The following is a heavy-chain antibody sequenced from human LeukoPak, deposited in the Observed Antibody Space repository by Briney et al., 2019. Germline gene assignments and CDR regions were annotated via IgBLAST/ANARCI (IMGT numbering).Heavy chain of an antibody. J-gene: IGHJ4*02. V-gene: IGHV4-59*01. D-gene: IGHD3-10*02. Sequence: PSETLSLTRTVSGGSISPYYWSWIRQPPGKGLEWLGYIYYSGNTEYKPSLKSRVAMSVDTSKNQFSLRLSSVTAADTAVYYCARSTGSTMFIDYWGQGTLVTVSS. CDR2: IYYSGNT. CDR3: ARSTGSTMFIDY. CDR1: GGSISPYY.